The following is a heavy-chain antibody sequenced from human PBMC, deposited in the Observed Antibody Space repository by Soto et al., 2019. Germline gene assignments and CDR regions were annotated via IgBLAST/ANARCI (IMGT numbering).Heavy chain of an antibody. CDR3: ARLKVGAATD. CDR1: GFSVTSNSSY. J-gene: IGHJ4*02. CDR2: IYNSGST. V-gene: IGHV4-39*01. Sequence: LTCTVCGFSVTSNSSYRGLIRQPPGKGLEWIGSIYNSGSTYYNPSLMSRVTISVDTSKNQFSLKLSSVTAADTAVYYCARLKVGAATDWGQGTLVTVSS. D-gene: IGHD2-15*01.